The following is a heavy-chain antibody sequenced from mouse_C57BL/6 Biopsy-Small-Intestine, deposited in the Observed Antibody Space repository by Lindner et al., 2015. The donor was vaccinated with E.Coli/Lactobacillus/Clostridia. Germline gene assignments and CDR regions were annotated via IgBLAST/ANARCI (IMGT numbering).Heavy chain of an antibody. Sequence: VQLQESWGGLVKPGGSLKVSCAASGFTFSDYGMHWIRQAPEKGLEWIAYITRGSDTVSYSDTVKGRFTISRDNAKNTLFLQMTSLRSEDTAMYYCARPGDVAWFTYWGQGTLVTVSA. CDR3: ARPGDVAWFTY. CDR2: ITRGSDTV. J-gene: IGHJ3*01. CDR1: GFTFSDYG. D-gene: IGHD3-3*01. V-gene: IGHV5-17*01.